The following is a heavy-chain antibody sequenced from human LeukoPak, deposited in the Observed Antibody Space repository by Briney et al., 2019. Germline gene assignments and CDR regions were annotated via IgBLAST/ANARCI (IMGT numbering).Heavy chain of an antibody. CDR2: INPSSGST. CDR3: ATASRGKLRFGELFAFGDY. D-gene: IGHD3-10*01. CDR1: GYTFTSYY. Sequence: GASVKVSCKASGYTFTSYYMHWVRQAPGQGLEWMGIINPSSGSTSYAQKFQGRVTMTRDTSTSTVYMELSSLRSEDTAVYYCATASRGKLRFGELFAFGDYWGQGTLVTVSS. V-gene: IGHV1-46*01. J-gene: IGHJ4*02.